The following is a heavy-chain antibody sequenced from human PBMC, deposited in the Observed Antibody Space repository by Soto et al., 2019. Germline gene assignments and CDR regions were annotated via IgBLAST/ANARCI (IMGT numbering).Heavy chain of an antibody. J-gene: IGHJ4*02. CDR1: GFSLTTRPVG. CDR2: IYWDDDK. V-gene: IGHV2-5*02. CDR3: AHRQLYNGSWNEGTFDY. Sequence: QITLKESGPTLVKPTQTLTLTCTFSGFSLTTRPVGVGWIRQPPGQALEWVALIYWDDDKRYNPSLKTSVTITKXXSXNPXVLTMTNMDPVDTATYYCAHRQLYNGSWNEGTFDYWGQGALVTVSS. D-gene: IGHD1-1*01.